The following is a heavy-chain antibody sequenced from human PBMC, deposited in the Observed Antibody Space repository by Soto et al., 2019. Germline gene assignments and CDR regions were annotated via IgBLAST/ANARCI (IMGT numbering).Heavy chain of an antibody. D-gene: IGHD6-6*01. CDR1: GYTFTGYY. V-gene: IGHV1-2*02. Sequence: ASLKVSCKASGYTFTGYYMHWVRQAPGQGLEWMGWINPNSGGTNYAQKFQGRVTMTRDTSISTAYMELSRLRSDDTAVYYCATLRGGTLGAARSDFVYWGQGTLVTVSS. CDR3: ATLRGGTLGAARSDFVY. CDR2: INPNSGGT. J-gene: IGHJ4*02.